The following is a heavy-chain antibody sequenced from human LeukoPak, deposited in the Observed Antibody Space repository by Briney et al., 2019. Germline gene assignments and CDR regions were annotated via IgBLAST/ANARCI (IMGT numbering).Heavy chain of an antibody. CDR2: IKSKPDGGST. Sequence: GGSLRLSCGASGFTFSNAWMSWVRQAPGKGLEWVGRIKSKPDGGSTDYAASVKGRFAISRDDSKNTLHLQMNSLKTEDTAVYYCTTDVEPWIQLLMDYWGQGTLVTVSS. CDR1: GFTFSNAW. V-gene: IGHV3-15*01. D-gene: IGHD5-18*01. CDR3: TTDVEPWIQLLMDY. J-gene: IGHJ4*02.